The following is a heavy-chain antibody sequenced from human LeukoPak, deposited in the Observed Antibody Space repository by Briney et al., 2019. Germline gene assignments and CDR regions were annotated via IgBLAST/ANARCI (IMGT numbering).Heavy chain of an antibody. Sequence: PGGSLRLSCVASGFTFSSYSLNWVRQAPGKGLEWVSYIGVSSSLVRYADSVKGRFTISRDNVKNSLYLQMNSLRAEDTGVYYCARDGYEFWSGYYHGAYFDYWGQGTLVTVSS. CDR2: IGVSSSLV. CDR1: GFTFSSYS. CDR3: ARDGYEFWSGYYHGAYFDY. V-gene: IGHV3-48*04. D-gene: IGHD3-3*01. J-gene: IGHJ4*02.